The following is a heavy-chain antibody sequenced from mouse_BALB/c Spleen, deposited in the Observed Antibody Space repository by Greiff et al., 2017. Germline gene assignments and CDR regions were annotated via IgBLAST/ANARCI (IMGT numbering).Heavy chain of an antibody. CDR3: ARGRYYYGSSDWYFDV. Sequence: EVQLQQSGAELVKPGASVKLSRTASGFNIKDTHMHWVKQRPEQGLEWIGRIDPANGNTKYDPKFQGKATITTDTSSNTAYQQLSSLTSEDTAVYYCARGRYYYGSSDWYFDVWGAGTTVTVSS. CDR2: IDPANGNT. CDR1: GFNIKDTH. V-gene: IGHV14-3*02. D-gene: IGHD1-1*01. J-gene: IGHJ1*01.